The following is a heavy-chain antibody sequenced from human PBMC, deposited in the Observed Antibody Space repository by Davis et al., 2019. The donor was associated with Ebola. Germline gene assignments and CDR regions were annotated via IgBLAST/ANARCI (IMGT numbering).Heavy chain of an antibody. V-gene: IGHV3-30*02. D-gene: IGHD6-19*01. J-gene: IGHJ4*02. CDR1: GFTFSTYY. Sequence: GESLKISCAASGFTFSTYYITWVRQAPGKGLEWVATIPHVGSNKYYADSVKGRFTIPRDNSKNTLYLQMNSLRAEDTAVYYCAKDSKKWLAGTTPYWGQRTLVTVSS. CDR3: AKDSKKWLAGTTPY. CDR2: IPHVGSNK.